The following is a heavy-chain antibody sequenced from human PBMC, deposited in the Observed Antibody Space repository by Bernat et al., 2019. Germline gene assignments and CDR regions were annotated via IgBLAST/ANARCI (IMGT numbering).Heavy chain of an antibody. D-gene: IGHD3-16*02. CDR3: ARSGEWAWSEFGGVIDDAFDI. V-gene: IGHV4-59*01. J-gene: IGHJ3*02. CDR2: IYYSGST. CDR1: GGSISSYY. Sequence: QVQLQESGPGLVKPSETLSLTCTVSGGSISSYYWSWIRQPPGKGLEWIGYIYYSGSTNYNPSLKSRVTISVDTAKNQFSLKLSSVTAADTAVYYCARSGEWAWSEFGGVIDDAFDIWGQGTMVTVSS.